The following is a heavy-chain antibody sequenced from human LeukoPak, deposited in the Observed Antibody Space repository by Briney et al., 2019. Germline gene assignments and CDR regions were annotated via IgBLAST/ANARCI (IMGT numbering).Heavy chain of an antibody. Sequence: PGGSLRLSCAASGFTFSSYGMHWVRQAPGKGLEWVAVIWYDGSNKYYADSVKGRFTISRDNSKNTLYLQMNSLRAEDTAVYYCARREFVNYGMDVWGQGTTVTVSS. CDR3: ARREFVNYGMDV. J-gene: IGHJ6*02. D-gene: IGHD3-10*01. CDR1: GFTFSSYG. CDR2: IWYDGSNK. V-gene: IGHV3-33*08.